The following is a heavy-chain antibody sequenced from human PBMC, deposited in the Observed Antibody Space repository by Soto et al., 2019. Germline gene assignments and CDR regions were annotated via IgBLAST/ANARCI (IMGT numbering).Heavy chain of an antibody. CDR2: ISANTGNT. D-gene: IGHD3-22*01. V-gene: IGHV1-18*04. J-gene: IGHJ4*02. Sequence: ASVKVSCKASGYTFTSYCINWVRQAPGQGLEWMGWISANTGNTNYAPKLQGRVTITTDTSITTAYMQLSRLRSSDTAVYYCAKNYYDGRDRDYFDYGGQGTRVTSPQ. CDR3: AKNYYDGRDRDYFDY. CDR1: GYTFTSYC.